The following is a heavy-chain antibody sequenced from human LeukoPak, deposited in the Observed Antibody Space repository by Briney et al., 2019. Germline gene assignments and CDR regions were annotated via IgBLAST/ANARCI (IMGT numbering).Heavy chain of an antibody. CDR3: ARGMEYYDFWSGYSNWFDP. J-gene: IGHJ5*02. CDR1: GGSISSSNW. D-gene: IGHD3-3*01. V-gene: IGHV4-4*02. CDR2: INHSGST. Sequence: PSETLPLTCAVSGGSISSSNWWSWVRQPPGKGLEWIGEINHSGSTNYNPSLKSRVTISVDTSKNQFSLKLSSVTAADTAVYYCARGMEYYDFWSGYSNWFDPWGQGTLVTVSS.